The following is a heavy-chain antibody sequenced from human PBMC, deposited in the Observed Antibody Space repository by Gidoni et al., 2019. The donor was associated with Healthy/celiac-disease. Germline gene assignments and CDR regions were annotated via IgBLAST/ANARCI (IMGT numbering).Heavy chain of an antibody. D-gene: IGHD6-19*01. Sequence: QVQLVQSGAEVKKPGSSVKVSCKASGGTFSSYTISWVRQAPGQGLEWMGRIIPILGIANYAQKFQGRVTITADKSTSTAYMELSSLRSEDTAVYYCARDEGSGWYRAFDYWGQGTLVTVSS. CDR1: GGTFSSYT. CDR2: IIPILGIA. CDR3: ARDEGSGWYRAFDY. J-gene: IGHJ4*02. V-gene: IGHV1-69*08.